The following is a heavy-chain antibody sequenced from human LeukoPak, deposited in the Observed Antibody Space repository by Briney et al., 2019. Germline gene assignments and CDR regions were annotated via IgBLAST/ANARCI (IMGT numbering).Heavy chain of an antibody. Sequence: ASVKVSCKASGYTFTSYDINWVRQATGQGLEWMGWMNPNSGNTGYAQKFQGRVTITRNTSISTAYMELSSPRSEDTAVYYCARGTSEDSSWYDCWGQGTLVTVSS. CDR1: GYTFTSYD. J-gene: IGHJ5*01. D-gene: IGHD6-13*01. CDR2: MNPNSGNT. V-gene: IGHV1-8*03. CDR3: ARGTSEDSSWYDC.